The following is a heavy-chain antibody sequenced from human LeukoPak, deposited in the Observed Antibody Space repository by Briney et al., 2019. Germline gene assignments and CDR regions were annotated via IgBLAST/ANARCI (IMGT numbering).Heavy chain of an antibody. D-gene: IGHD5-12*01. J-gene: IGHJ4*02. V-gene: IGHV4-59*01. Sequence: SETLSLTCTVSGASITRYFWNWIRQPPGKELEWIGYISSGASTNYNPSLKSRVTISIDTSKNQFSLKLTSATAADTAVYYCARGDDYKSTLFDYWGQGTLVTVSS. CDR3: ARGDDYKSTLFDY. CDR1: GASITRYF. CDR2: ISSGAST.